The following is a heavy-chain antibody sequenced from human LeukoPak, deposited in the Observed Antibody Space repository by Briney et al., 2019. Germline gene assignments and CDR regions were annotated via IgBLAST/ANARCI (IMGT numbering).Heavy chain of an antibody. V-gene: IGHV3-23*01. CDR2: ISGSGNST. J-gene: IGHJ4*02. D-gene: IGHD5-18*01. CDR3: ATHSNTAMVSIGDY. CDR1: GFTFSSYW. Sequence: GGSLRLSCAASGFTFSSYWMSWVRQAPGMGLEWVSAISGSGNSTYYADSVKGRFTISRDNSKNTLYLQMNSLRAEDAAVYYCATHSNTAMVSIGDYWGQGTLATVSS.